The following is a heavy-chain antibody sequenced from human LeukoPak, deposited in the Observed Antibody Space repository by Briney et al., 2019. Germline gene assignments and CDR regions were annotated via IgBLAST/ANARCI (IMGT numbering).Heavy chain of an antibody. D-gene: IGHD4/OR15-4a*01. Sequence: GRSLRLSCAASGFTFSSYGMHWVRQAPGNGLEWVAVISYDGSNKYYADSVKGRFTISRDNSKNTLYLQMNSLRAEDTAVYYCAVEDDYEPRLYWGQGTLVTVSS. V-gene: IGHV3-30*03. J-gene: IGHJ4*02. CDR2: ISYDGSNK. CDR1: GFTFSSYG. CDR3: AVEDDYEPRLY.